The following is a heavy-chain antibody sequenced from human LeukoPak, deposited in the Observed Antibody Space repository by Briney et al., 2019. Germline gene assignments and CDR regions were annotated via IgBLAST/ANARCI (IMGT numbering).Heavy chain of an antibody. D-gene: IGHD2-15*01. CDR1: VYSIISGYY. Sequence: PSETLSLTCAVSVYSIISGYYWGWIRQPPGKGLEWIGSIYHSGSTYYNPSLKSRVTISVDTSKNQFSLKLSSVTAAHTAVYYCARDADQQDFDYWGQGTLVTVSS. V-gene: IGHV4-38-2*02. CDR2: IYHSGST. CDR3: ARDADQQDFDY. J-gene: IGHJ4*02.